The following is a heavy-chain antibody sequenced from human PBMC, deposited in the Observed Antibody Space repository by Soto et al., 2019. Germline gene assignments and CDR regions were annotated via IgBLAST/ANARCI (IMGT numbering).Heavy chain of an antibody. CDR1: GGTFSSYT. J-gene: IGHJ6*02. V-gene: IGHV1-69*02. CDR2: IIPILGIA. CDR3: ARLLVLDYYYGMDV. D-gene: IGHD6-13*01. Sequence: QVQLVQSGAEVKKPGSSVKVSCKASGGTFSSYTISWVRLAPGQVLEWMGRIIPILGIANYAQKFQGSVTITADKSTSTAYMELSSLRSEDTAVYYCARLLVLDYYYGMDVWCQGTTVTVSS.